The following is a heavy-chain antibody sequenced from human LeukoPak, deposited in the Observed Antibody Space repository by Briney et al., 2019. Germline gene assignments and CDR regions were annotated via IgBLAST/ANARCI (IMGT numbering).Heavy chain of an antibody. CDR2: ITPMLGPP. Sequence: SVKVSCKASGGTFSSYAISWVRQAPGQGLEWMGGITPMLGPPKYTQKYQGRVTITADESTSTAYMEMSSLRSEDTAVYYCARDRYYYDTSGHSLGHWGQGTLVTVSS. J-gene: IGHJ4*02. CDR3: ARDRYYYDTSGHSLGH. CDR1: GGTFSSYA. D-gene: IGHD3-22*01. V-gene: IGHV1-69*13.